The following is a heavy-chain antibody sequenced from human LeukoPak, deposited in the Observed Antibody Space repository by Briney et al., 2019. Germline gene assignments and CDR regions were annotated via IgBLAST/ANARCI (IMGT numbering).Heavy chain of an antibody. CDR3: ATIIAAARVFDY. CDR1: GSTVSSNY. J-gene: IGHJ4*02. Sequence: GGSLRLSCAASGSTVSSNYMSWVRQAPGKGLEWVSVIYSGGSTYYADSVKGRFTISRDNAKNSLYLQMNSLRAEDTAVYYCATIIAAARVFDYWGQGTLVTVSS. D-gene: IGHD6-13*01. V-gene: IGHV3-53*01. CDR2: IYSGGST.